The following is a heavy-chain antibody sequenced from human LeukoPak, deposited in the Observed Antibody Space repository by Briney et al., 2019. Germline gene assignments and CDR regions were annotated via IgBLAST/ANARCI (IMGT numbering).Heavy chain of an antibody. CDR1: GYTFTSYY. D-gene: IGHD6-19*01. CDR2: INPNSGDT. J-gene: IGHJ5*02. Sequence: ASVKVSCKASGYTFTSYYMHWVRQAPGQGLEWMGWINPNSGDTNYAQKFQGRVTMTRDTSISTAYMELSRLRSDDTALYYCARDAVAVGVRGSWFDPWGQGTLVTVSS. V-gene: IGHV1-2*02. CDR3: ARDAVAVGVRGSWFDP.